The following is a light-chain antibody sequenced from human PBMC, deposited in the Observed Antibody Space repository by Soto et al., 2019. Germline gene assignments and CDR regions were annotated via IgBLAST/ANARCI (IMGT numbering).Light chain of an antibody. Sequence: QSALTQPASVSGSPGQSVTISCTGTSSDVGTYNLVSWYQQHPAKAPQLLIYEGSKRPSGVSNRFSGSKSGDTASLTISGLLAEDEADYYSSSYAGDDNSDVVLGGETKRTVL. CDR3: SSYAGDDNSDVV. J-gene: IGLJ2*01. V-gene: IGLV2-23*01. CDR1: SSDVGTYNL. CDR2: EGS.